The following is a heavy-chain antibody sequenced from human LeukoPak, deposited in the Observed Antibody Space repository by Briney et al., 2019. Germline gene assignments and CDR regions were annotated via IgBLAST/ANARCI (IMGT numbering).Heavy chain of an antibody. D-gene: IGHD3-22*01. J-gene: IGHJ4*02. Sequence: ASVKVSCKASGYTFTSYGISWVRQAPGQGLEWMGWISAYNGNTNYAQKPQGRVTMTTDTSTSTAYMELRSLRSDDTAVYYCARDVPSNYYDSSGQPLGYWGQGTLVTVSS. CDR3: ARDVPSNYYDSSGQPLGY. CDR2: ISAYNGNT. CDR1: GYTFTSYG. V-gene: IGHV1-18*01.